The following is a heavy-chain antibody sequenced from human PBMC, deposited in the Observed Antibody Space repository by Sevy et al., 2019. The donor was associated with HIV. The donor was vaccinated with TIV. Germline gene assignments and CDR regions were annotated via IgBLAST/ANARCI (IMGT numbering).Heavy chain of an antibody. D-gene: IGHD4-17*01. CDR2: ISNSGSAL. CDR1: GFIFSSYE. J-gene: IGHJ4*02. Sequence: GGSLRLSCAASGFIFSSYEMNWVRQAPGKGLEWISYISNSGSALYYSDSVKGRFTISTDNAKNELYLQMNSLRVEDTAVYYCARDLPPSATTVAHFDCWGQGTQVTVSS. V-gene: IGHV3-48*03. CDR3: ARDLPPSATTVAHFDC.